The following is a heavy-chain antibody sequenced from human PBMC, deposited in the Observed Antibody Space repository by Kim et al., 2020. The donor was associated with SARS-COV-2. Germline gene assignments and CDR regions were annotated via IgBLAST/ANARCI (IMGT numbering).Heavy chain of an antibody. J-gene: IGHJ4*02. CDR2: IYYSGST. Sequence: SETLSLTCTVSGGSISSGGYYWSWIRQHPGKGPEWIGYIYYSGSTYYNPSLKSRVTISVDTSKNQFSLKLSSVTAADTAVYYCARAREEPEYYFDYWGQGTLVTVSS. V-gene: IGHV4-31*03. CDR3: ARAREEPEYYFDY. D-gene: IGHD1-26*01. CDR1: GGSISSGGYY.